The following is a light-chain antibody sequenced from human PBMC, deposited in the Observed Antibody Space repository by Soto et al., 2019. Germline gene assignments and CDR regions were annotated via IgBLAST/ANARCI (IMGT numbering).Light chain of an antibody. Sequence: DIQMTQSPSTLSASVGDRVTITCRASQNISSWLAWYQQKPGKAPKLLIYDASSLESGVPSRFSGSGSGTELTRAISRLTPDEVATYYCQQYDGYTTFGQGTKVEIK. CDR2: DAS. J-gene: IGKJ1*01. CDR3: QQYDGYTT. V-gene: IGKV1-5*01. CDR1: QNISSW.